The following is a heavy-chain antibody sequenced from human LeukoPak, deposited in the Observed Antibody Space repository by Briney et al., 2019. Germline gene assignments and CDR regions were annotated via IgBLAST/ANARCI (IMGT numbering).Heavy chain of an antibody. D-gene: IGHD3-22*01. CDR3: ARAPGGMIAYFDY. CDR2: IIPIFGTA. Sequence: SVKVSCKASGGTFSSYAISWVRQAPGQGLEWMGGIIPIFGTANYAQKFQGRVTITADKSTSTAYMELSSLRSDDTAVYYCARAPGGMIAYFDYWGQGTLVTVSS. CDR1: GGTFSSYA. V-gene: IGHV1-69*06. J-gene: IGHJ4*02.